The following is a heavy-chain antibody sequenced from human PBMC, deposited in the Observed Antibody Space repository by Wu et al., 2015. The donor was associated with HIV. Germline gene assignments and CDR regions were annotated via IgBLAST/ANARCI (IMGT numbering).Heavy chain of an antibody. V-gene: IGHV1-18*01. Sequence: QLEQPGVEVQKPGAALKVSCKASGYAFSRHGISWVRRVPGQGLEWVGWISAGNGDTTYAQKFQGRVTLTRDISTTTVFLEFGSLHSDDRAVYYCVKARGSGAYHFFYFDVWGEGTSVSVSS. D-gene: IGHD3-10*01. J-gene: IGHJ4*02. CDR2: ISAGNGDT. CDR1: GYAFSRHG. CDR3: VKARGSGAYHFFYFDV.